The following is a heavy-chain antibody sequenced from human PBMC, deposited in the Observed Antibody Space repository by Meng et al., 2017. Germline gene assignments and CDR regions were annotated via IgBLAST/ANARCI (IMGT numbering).Heavy chain of an antibody. V-gene: IGHV3-23*01. D-gene: IGHD3-22*01. Sequence: GESLKISCVVYGVTFRKYAMSWVRQAPGKGLECVSTISSDGDGTHYADSVKGRFTISRDDSKSTVSLQMNSLRAEDTATYFCANDESSYDSSGPIEYWGQGTLVTVSS. J-gene: IGHJ4*02. CDR1: GVTFRKYA. CDR2: ISSDGDGT. CDR3: ANDESSYDSSGPIEY.